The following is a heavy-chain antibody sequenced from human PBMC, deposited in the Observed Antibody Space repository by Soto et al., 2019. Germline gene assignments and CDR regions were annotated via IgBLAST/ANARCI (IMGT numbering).Heavy chain of an antibody. J-gene: IGHJ4*02. V-gene: IGHV4-34*01. Sequence: SETLSLTCAVYGGSFSGYYGSWIRQPPGKGLEWIGEINHSGSTNYNPSLKSRVTISVDTSKNQFSLKLSSVTAADTAVYYCGRVADTAMVIFDYWGQGTLVTVSS. CDR2: INHSGST. CDR3: GRVADTAMVIFDY. D-gene: IGHD5-18*01. CDR1: GGSFSGYY.